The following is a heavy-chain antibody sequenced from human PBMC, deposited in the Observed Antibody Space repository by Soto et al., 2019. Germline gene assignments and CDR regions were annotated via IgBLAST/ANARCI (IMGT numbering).Heavy chain of an antibody. CDR2: IIPILGIA. Sequence: QVQLVQSGAEVKKPGSSVKVSCKASGGTFSSYTISWVRQAPGQGLEWMGRIIPILGIANYAQKFQGRVTITGEKSTSTAFMELSSLRSEDTAVYYCAGGCSGGSRYSGSPYFDYWGQGTLVTVSS. CDR3: AGGCSGGSRYSGSPYFDY. D-gene: IGHD2-15*01. V-gene: IGHV1-69*02. J-gene: IGHJ4*02. CDR1: GGTFSSYT.